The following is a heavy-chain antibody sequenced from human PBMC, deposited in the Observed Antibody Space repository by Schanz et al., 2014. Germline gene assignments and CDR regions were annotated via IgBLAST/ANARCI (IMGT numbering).Heavy chain of an antibody. Sequence: EVQLVESGGGLVQPGGPLRLSCAASGFSFSDYYMSWIRQAPGTALEWVSAISGSGGSTYYADSVKGRFTISRDNSKNTLYLQIDSLTAEDTAVYYCGKGRFGELRAFAVWGQGTMVTVSS. V-gene: IGHV3-23*04. CDR2: ISGSGGST. D-gene: IGHD3-10*01. J-gene: IGHJ3*01. CDR3: GKGRFGELRAFAV. CDR1: GFSFSDYY.